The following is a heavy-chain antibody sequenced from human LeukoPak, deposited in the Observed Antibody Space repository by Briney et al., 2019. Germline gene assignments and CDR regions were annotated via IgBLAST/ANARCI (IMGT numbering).Heavy chain of an antibody. J-gene: IGHJ4*02. CDR3: ARVGLIVGATVFDY. CDR1: GFTFSSYA. CDR2: ISGSGGST. D-gene: IGHD1-26*01. V-gene: IGHV3-23*01. Sequence: GGSLRLSCAASGFTFSSYAMSWVRQAPGKGLEWVSAISGSGGSTYYADSVKGRFTISRDNAKNSLYLQMNSLRAEDTAVYYCARVGLIVGATVFDYWGQGTLVTVSS.